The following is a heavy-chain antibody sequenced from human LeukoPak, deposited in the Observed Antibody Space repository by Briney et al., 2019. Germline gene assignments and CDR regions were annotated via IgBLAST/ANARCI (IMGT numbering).Heavy chain of an antibody. CDR2: INPNSGGT. J-gene: IGHJ4*02. V-gene: IGHV1-2*02. D-gene: IGHD5-24*01. CDR1: GYTFTGYY. CDR3: ARSPVEMATIRHPYFDY. Sequence: ASVKVSCKASGYTFTGYYMHWVRQAPGQGLEWMGWINPNSGGTNYAQKFQGRVTMTRDTSISTAYMELSRPRSEDTAVYYCARSPVEMATIRHPYFDYWGQGTLVTVSS.